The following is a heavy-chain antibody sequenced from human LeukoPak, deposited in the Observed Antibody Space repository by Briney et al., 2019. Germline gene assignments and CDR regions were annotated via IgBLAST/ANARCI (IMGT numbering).Heavy chain of an antibody. J-gene: IGHJ6*02. D-gene: IGHD1-26*01. Sequence: PGGSLRLSCAASGFTFSSYAMSWVRQAPGKGLEWVSAIRVSGGSTYYADSVKGRFTISRDNSKNTLYLQMNSLRAEDTAVYYCAKDGGSYYYYGMDVWGQGTTVTVSS. CDR1: GFTFSSYA. V-gene: IGHV3-23*01. CDR2: IRVSGGST. CDR3: AKDGGSYYYYGMDV.